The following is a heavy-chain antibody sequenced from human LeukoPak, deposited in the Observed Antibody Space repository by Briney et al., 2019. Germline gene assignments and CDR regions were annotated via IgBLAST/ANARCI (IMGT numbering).Heavy chain of an antibody. Sequence: SETLSLTCTVSGGSVSSGSYYWSWIRQPPGKGLEWIGYIYYSGSTNYNPSLKSRVTISVDTSKNQFPLKLSSVTAADTAVYYCARDREVRGVNNYYYYYGMDVWGQGTTVTVSS. CDR2: IYYSGST. D-gene: IGHD3-10*01. V-gene: IGHV4-61*01. CDR3: ARDREVRGVNNYYYYYGMDV. J-gene: IGHJ6*02. CDR1: GGSVSSGSYY.